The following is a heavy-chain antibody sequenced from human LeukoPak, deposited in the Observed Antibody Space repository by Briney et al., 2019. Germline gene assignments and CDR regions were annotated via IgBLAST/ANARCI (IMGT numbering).Heavy chain of an antibody. J-gene: IGHJ6*03. CDR3: ARANAGGSYSAYYYYYMDV. CDR1: GCSISSYY. Sequence: PSDTLSLTCTVSGCSISSYYWSWIRQPPGKRLEWIGDIYYSGSTNYNLSLKRRDNISVDTSKNQFSLNLTSVTAADTAVYYCARANAGGSYSAYYYYYMDVWGKGTTVTVSS. V-gene: IGHV4-59*07. CDR2: IYYSGST. D-gene: IGHD1-26*01.